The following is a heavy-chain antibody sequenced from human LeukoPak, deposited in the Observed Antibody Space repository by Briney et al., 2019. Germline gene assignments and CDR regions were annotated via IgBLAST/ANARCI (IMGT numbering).Heavy chain of an antibody. Sequence: HPGGSLRLSCAASGFTFSSYWMSWVRQAPGKGLEWVANIKQDGSEKYYVDSVKGRFTISRDNAKNSLYLQMNSLRAEDTAVYYCARDGYPFWSGYKNWFDPWGQGTLVTVSS. CDR3: ARDGYPFWSGYKNWFDP. V-gene: IGHV3-7*01. D-gene: IGHD3-3*01. J-gene: IGHJ5*02. CDR2: IKQDGSEK. CDR1: GFTFSSYW.